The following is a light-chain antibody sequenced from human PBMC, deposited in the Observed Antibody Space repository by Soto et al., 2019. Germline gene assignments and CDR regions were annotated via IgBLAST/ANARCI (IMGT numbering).Light chain of an antibody. CDR3: QQYSSSPLT. CDR2: AAS. Sequence: IQLTQSPSSLSASVGDRVTITCRASQGISSYLAWYQQKPGKAPKLLIYAASTLQSGVPSRFSGSGSGTDFTLTISSLQPEDFAVYYCQQYSSSPLTFGGGTKV. CDR1: QGISSY. J-gene: IGKJ4*01. V-gene: IGKV1-9*01.